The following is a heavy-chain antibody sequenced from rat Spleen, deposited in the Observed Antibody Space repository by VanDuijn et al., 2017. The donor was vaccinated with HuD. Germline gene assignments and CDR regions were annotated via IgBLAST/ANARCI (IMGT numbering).Heavy chain of an antibody. D-gene: IGHD1-9*01. CDR3: ARKGTMGITTYYFDY. CDR2: IWTGGSI. Sequence: QVQLKESGPGLVQPSQTLSLTCTVSGFSLTSYHVSWVRQPPGKGLEWMGIIWTGGSIAYNSLFKSRLSISRDTSKSQVFLKMNRLQTEDTAMYFCARKGTMGITTYYFDYWGQGVMVTVSS. J-gene: IGHJ2*01. V-gene: IGHV2-43*01. CDR1: GFSLTSYH.